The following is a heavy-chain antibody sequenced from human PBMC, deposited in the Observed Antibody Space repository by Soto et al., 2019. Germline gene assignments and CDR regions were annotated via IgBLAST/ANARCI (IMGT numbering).Heavy chain of an antibody. J-gene: IGHJ4*02. Sequence: QVQLVESGGGVVHPGRSLRLSCEASGFTFNSYGMYWVRQAPGKGLEWVSHILYDGSKKYYADSVKGRFTISRDNPKNTLYLQMDNMRPEDTAVYYCVIDLALMADHWGQGTLVIVSS. CDR2: ILYDGSKK. V-gene: IGHV3-30*03. CDR3: VIDLALMADH. CDR1: GFTFNSYG.